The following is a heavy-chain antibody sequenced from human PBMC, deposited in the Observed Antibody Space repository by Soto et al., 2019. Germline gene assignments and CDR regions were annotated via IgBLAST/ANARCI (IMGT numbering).Heavy chain of an antibody. V-gene: IGHV1-8*01. D-gene: IGHD5-18*01. Sequence: QVQLVQSGAEVKKPGASVKVSCKASGYTFTSYDINWVRQATGQGLEWMGWMNPNSGNTGYAQKFQGRVTMTRNTSISTAYMELSSLRSEDTAVYYCARGDHKNLESGYSYGQNWFDPWRQGTLVTVSS. J-gene: IGHJ5*02. CDR3: ARGDHKNLESGYSYGQNWFDP. CDR2: MNPNSGNT. CDR1: GYTFTSYD.